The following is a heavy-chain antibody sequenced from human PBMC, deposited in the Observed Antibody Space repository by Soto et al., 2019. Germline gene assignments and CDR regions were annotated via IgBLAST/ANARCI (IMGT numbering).Heavy chain of an antibody. CDR1: GYTFTSYG. CDR2: ISAYNGNT. CDR3: ARVGGSYYGDYYYYYYMDV. Sequence: ASVKVSCKASGYTFTSYGISWVRQAPGQGLEWMGWISAYNGNTNYAQKLQGRVTMTTDTSTSTAYMELRSLRSDDTAVYYCARVGGSYYGDYYYYYYMDVWGKGTTVTVSS. J-gene: IGHJ6*03. D-gene: IGHD4-17*01. V-gene: IGHV1-18*01.